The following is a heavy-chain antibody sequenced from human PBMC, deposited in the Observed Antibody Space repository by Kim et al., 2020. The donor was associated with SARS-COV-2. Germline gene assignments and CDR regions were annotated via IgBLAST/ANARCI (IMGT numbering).Heavy chain of an antibody. CDR1: GYTFTGYY. CDR3: ARDRRDSNYAYYYYGMDV. V-gene: IGHV1-2*06. J-gene: IGHJ6*02. CDR2: INPNSGGT. Sequence: ASVKVSCKASGYTFTGYYMHWVRQAPGQGLEWMGRINPNSGGTNYAQKFQGRVTMTRDTSISTAYMELSRLRSDDTAVYYCARDRRDSNYAYYYYGMDVWGQGTTVTVSS. D-gene: IGHD4-4*01.